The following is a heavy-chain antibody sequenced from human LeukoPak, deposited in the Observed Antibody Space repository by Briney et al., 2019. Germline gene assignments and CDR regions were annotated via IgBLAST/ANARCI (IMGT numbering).Heavy chain of an antibody. CDR1: GGSISSGSYY. Sequence: PSQTLSLTCTVSGGSISSGSYYWSWIRQPAGKGLEWIGRIYTSGSTNYNPSLKSRVTISVDTSENQFSLKLSSVTAADTAVYYCARGVKQQLITPWGQGTLVTVSS. V-gene: IGHV4-61*02. J-gene: IGHJ5*02. CDR2: IYTSGST. D-gene: IGHD6-13*01. CDR3: ARGVKQQLITP.